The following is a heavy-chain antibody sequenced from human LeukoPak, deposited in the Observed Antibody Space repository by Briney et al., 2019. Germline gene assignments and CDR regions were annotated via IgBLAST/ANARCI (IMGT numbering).Heavy chain of an antibody. Sequence: GSLRLSCAAFGFTFSSYGMHWVRQAPGKGLEWVAVIWYDGSNKYYADSVKGRFTISRDNSKNTLYLQMNSLRAEDTAVYYCARDEAAAALDYWGQGTLVTVSS. J-gene: IGHJ4*02. CDR3: ARDEAAAALDY. D-gene: IGHD6-13*01. CDR2: IWYDGSNK. V-gene: IGHV3-33*01. CDR1: GFTFSSYG.